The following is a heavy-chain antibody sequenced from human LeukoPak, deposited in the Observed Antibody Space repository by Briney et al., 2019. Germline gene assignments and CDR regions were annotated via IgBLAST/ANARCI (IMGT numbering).Heavy chain of an antibody. J-gene: IGHJ4*02. CDR3: ARHLSGSYYPY. CDR1: GGSISSSSYY. CDR2: IYYSGST. Sequence: SETLSLTCTVSGGSISSSSYYWGWIRQPPGKGLEWIGSIYYSGSTYYNPSLKSRVTISVDTSKNQFSLKLSSVTAADTAVYYCARHLSGSYYPYWGQGTLVTVSS. V-gene: IGHV4-39*01. D-gene: IGHD1-26*01.